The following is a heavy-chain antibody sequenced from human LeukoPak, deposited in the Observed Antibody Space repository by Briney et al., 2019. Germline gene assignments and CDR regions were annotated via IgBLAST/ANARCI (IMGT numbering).Heavy chain of an antibody. CDR1: GGSISSGGYS. Sequence: SETLSLTCAVSGGSISSGGYSWSWIRQPPGKGLEWIGYIYHSGSTYYNPSLKSRVTISVDRSENQFSLKLSSVTAADTAVYYCASGYSSSWPTWWGQGTLVTVSS. CDR2: IYHSGST. D-gene: IGHD6-13*01. V-gene: IGHV4-30-2*01. J-gene: IGHJ4*02. CDR3: ASGYSSSWPTW.